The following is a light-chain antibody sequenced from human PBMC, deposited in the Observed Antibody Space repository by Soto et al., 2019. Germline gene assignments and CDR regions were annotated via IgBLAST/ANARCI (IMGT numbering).Light chain of an antibody. V-gene: IGKV3-15*01. CDR1: QMVSST. CDR3: QQYNNWPPWT. Sequence: EIVMTQSPPTLSCSPGEEPTLPCRASQMVSSTLAWYQQKPGQAPRLLIYGASTRATGIPARFSGSGSGTEFTLTISSLQSEDFAVYYCQQYNNWPPWTFGQGTKVEIK. CDR2: GAS. J-gene: IGKJ1*01.